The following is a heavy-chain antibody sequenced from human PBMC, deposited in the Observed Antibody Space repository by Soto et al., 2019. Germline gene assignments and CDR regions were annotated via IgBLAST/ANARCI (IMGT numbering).Heavy chain of an antibody. V-gene: IGHV4-59*08. CDR1: GGSLSSYY. D-gene: IGHD3-3*01. CDR3: ATRAADYDFWSGYYSYYYYMDV. J-gene: IGHJ6*03. CDR2: IYYSGST. Sequence: SETLSLTCTVSGGSLSSYYWSWIRQPPGKGLEWIGYIYYSGSTNYNPSLKSRVTISVDTSKNQFSLKLSSVTAADTAVYCCATRAADYDFWSGYYSYYYYMDVWGKGTTVTVSS.